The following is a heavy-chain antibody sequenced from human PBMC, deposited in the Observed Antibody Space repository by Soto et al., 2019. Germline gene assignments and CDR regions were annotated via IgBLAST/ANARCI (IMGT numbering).Heavy chain of an antibody. CDR2: IIPIFGTA. CDR1: GGTFSSYA. J-gene: IGHJ5*02. V-gene: IGHV1-69*06. CDR3: ARDRGGYCSGGSCSNWFDP. Sequence: QVQLGQSGAEVKKPGSSVKVSCKASGGTFSSYAISWVRQAPGQGLEWMGGIIPIFGTANYAQKFQGRVTITAEKSTSTAYMELSSLRSEDTAVYYCARDRGGYCSGGSCSNWFDPWGKGPLVTVSS. D-gene: IGHD2-15*01.